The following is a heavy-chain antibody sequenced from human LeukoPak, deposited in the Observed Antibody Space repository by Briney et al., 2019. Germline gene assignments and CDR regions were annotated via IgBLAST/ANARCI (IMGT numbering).Heavy chain of an antibody. CDR3: ARGTVVTGHDYYYYYIDV. D-gene: IGHD4-23*01. J-gene: IGHJ6*03. CDR1: GGTFTSYA. CDR2: IITIFGTA. V-gene: IGHV1-69*01. Sequence: GSSVKVSCKASGGTFTSYAISWVRQAPGQGLEWMGGIITIFGTANYAQKFQGRVTITADESTSTAYMELSSLRSEDTAVYYCARGTVVTGHDYYYYYIDVWGKGTTVTISS.